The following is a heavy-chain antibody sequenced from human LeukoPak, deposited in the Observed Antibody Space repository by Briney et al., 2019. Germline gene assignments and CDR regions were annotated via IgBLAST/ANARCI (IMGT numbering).Heavy chain of an antibody. CDR3: AYMVRGVYFDY. V-gene: IGHV3-53*01. D-gene: IGHD3-10*01. J-gene: IGHJ4*02. Sequence: GGSLRLSCAVSGFTVSSNYMSWVRQAPGKGLEWVSIIYSGGSTYYADSVKGRFTISRDNSKNTLYLQMNSLRAEDTAVYYCAYMVRGVYFDYWSQGTLVTVSS. CDR2: IYSGGST. CDR1: GFTVSSNY.